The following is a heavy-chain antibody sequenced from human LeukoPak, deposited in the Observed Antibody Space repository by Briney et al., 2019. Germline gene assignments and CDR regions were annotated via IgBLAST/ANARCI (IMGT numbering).Heavy chain of an antibody. CDR3: AKGDNYGPVDY. CDR2: VSHSGGST. CDR1: GFTFSSYA. V-gene: IGHV3-23*01. D-gene: IGHD5-18*01. J-gene: IGHJ4*02. Sequence: GGSLRLSCAASGFTFSSYAMSWVRQAPGKGLEWVSTVSHSGGSTYFADSVKGRFTISRDNSKNTLYLQMNSLRAEDTAVYYCAKGDNYGPVDYWGQGTLVTVSS.